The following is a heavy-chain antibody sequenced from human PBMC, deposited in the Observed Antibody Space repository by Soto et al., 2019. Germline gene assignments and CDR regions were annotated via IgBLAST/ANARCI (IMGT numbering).Heavy chain of an antibody. CDR2: IIPIFGTA. Sequence: RASVKVSCKASGGTFSSYAISWVRQAPGQGLEWMGGIIPIFGTANYAQKFQGRVTTTADESTSTAYMELSSLRSEDTAVYYCARSKNYCSSTSCYTGYYYYGMDVWGQGTTVTVSS. V-gene: IGHV1-69*13. J-gene: IGHJ6*02. CDR1: GGTFSSYA. CDR3: ARSKNYCSSTSCYTGYYYYGMDV. D-gene: IGHD2-2*02.